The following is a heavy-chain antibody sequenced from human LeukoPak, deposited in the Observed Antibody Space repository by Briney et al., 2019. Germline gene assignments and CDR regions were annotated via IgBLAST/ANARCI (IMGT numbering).Heavy chain of an antibody. Sequence: PSETLSLTCTVSGGSISSYYWSWIRQPPGKGLEWIGYIYYGGSTNYNPSLKSRVTISVDTSKNQFSLKLSSVTAADTAVYYCARGMDWNYFFDYWGQGTLVTVSS. V-gene: IGHV4-59*01. J-gene: IGHJ4*02. D-gene: IGHD1-7*01. CDR3: ARGMDWNYFFDY. CDR1: GGSISSYY. CDR2: IYYGGST.